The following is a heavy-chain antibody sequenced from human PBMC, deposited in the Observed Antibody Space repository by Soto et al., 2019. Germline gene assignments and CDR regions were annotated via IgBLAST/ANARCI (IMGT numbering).Heavy chain of an antibody. D-gene: IGHD3-3*01. V-gene: IGHV3-23*01. CDR3: AKDYDFWSGYHTMGDYFDY. CDR2: ISGSGGST. J-gene: IGHJ4*02. CDR1: GFTFSSYA. Sequence: GGSLRLSCAASGFTFSSYAMSWVRQAPGKGLEWVSAISGSGGSTYYADSVKGRFTISRDNSKNTLYLQMNSLRAEDTAVYYCAKDYDFWSGYHTMGDYFDYWGQGTLVTVSS.